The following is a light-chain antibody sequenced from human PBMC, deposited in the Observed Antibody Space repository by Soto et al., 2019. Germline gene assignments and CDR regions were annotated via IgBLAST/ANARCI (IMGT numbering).Light chain of an antibody. Sequence: SVLPQPPSATRSPGQSVTISNTGTSSDVGGYNYVSWYQQHPGKAPKLMIYEVSKRPSGVPDRFSGSKSGNTASLTVSGLQAEDEADYYCCSYAGSNNYVFGTGTKVTVL. V-gene: IGLV2-8*02. CDR2: EVS. CDR1: SSDVGGYNY. CDR3: CSYAGSNNYV. J-gene: IGLJ1*01.